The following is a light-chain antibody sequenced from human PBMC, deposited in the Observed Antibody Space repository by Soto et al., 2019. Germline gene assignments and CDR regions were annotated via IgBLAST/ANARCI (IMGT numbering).Light chain of an antibody. Sequence: QLVLTQSSSASASLGSSVKLTCTLSSGHSSYIIAWHQQQPGKAPRYLMKLEGSGSYNKGSGVPDRFSGSSSGADRYLTISNLHFGDESDYYCETWDSSSWVFGGGTMLTVL. CDR2: LEGSGSY. CDR1: SGHSSYI. J-gene: IGLJ3*02. V-gene: IGLV4-60*02. CDR3: ETWDSSSWV.